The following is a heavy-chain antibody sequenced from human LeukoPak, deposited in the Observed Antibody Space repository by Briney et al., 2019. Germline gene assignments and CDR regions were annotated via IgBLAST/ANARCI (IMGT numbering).Heavy chain of an antibody. J-gene: IGHJ4*02. CDR2: VYSGGDT. CDR3: ARDLLIN. D-gene: IGHD2-15*01. Sequence: PGGSLRLSCAASGFTVSNTYMSWVRQAPGKGLEWVSVVYSGGDTYYADSVQGRFTISRDSSKNTLYLQMNSLRAEDTAVYYCARDLLINWGQGTLVTVSS. V-gene: IGHV3-66*01. CDR1: GFTVSNTY.